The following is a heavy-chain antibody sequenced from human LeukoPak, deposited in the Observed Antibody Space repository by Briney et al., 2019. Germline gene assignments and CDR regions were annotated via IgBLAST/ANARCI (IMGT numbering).Heavy chain of an antibody. CDR3: ARERAAGYYYMDV. Sequence: ASVKVSCKASGYTFTGYFMHWVRQAPGQGLVWMGWINPDSGGTAYAQKFQGRVTMTRDTSISTAYMELSRLRSDDTAVYYCARERAAGYYYMDVWGKGTTVTVSS. CDR2: INPDSGGT. CDR1: GYTFTGYF. V-gene: IGHV1-2*02. J-gene: IGHJ6*03. D-gene: IGHD3-10*01.